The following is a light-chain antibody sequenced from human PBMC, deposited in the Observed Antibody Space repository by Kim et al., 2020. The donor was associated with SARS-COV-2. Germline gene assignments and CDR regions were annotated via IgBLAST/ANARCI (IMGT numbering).Light chain of an antibody. CDR2: GAS. V-gene: IGKV3-15*01. Sequence: EIVMTQSPATLSVSPGERATLSCRASQSVSSNLAWYQQKPGQAPRLLIYGASTRATGVPARFSGSGSGPEFTLTINSLQSEDFAVYYCQQYKNWPRTFGQGTKVDIK. CDR1: QSVSSN. CDR3: QQYKNWPRT. J-gene: IGKJ1*01.